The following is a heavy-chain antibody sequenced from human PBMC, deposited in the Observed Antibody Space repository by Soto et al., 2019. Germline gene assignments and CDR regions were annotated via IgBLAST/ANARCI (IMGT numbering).Heavy chain of an antibody. V-gene: IGHV3-48*01. CDR3: AIEKVGAPSVHVFDI. Sequence: EVQLVESGGGLVQPGGSLRLTCAASGFTFSIYSMNWVRQAPGKGLEWVSYIMPGSSHIFYADSVKGRFTISRDNAKNSLYLQMNSLRAADTAVYYCAIEKVGAPSVHVFDIWGQGTMVTVSS. D-gene: IGHD1-26*01. CDR1: GFTFSIYS. CDR2: IMPGSSHI. J-gene: IGHJ3*02.